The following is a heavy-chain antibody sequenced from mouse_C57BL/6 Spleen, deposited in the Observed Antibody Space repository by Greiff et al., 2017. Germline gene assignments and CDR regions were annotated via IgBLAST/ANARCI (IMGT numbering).Heavy chain of an antibody. V-gene: IGHV3-6*01. CDR3: AREGNYRYYAMDY. Sequence: EVQLQESGPGLVKPSQSLSLTCSVTGYSITSGYYWNWIRQFPGNKLEWMGYISYDGSNNYNPSLKNRISITRDTSKNQFFLKLNSVTTEDTATYYCAREGNYRYYAMDYWGQGTSVTVSS. D-gene: IGHD2-1*01. CDR1: GYSITSGYY. J-gene: IGHJ4*01. CDR2: ISYDGSN.